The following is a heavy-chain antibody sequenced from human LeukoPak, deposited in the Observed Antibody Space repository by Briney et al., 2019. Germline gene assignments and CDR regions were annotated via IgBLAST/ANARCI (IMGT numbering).Heavy chain of an antibody. V-gene: IGHV1-2*02. CDR2: INPDSGGT. CDR1: GYTFTGYY. Sequence: ASVKVSCKASGYTFTGYYMHWVRQAPGQGLQWMGWINPDSGGTNYAQKLQGRVTMTRDTSISTAYMELSRLRSDDTAVYYCARARPSYYDRSGDYMDVWGKGTTVTISS. D-gene: IGHD3-22*01. CDR3: ARARPSYYDRSGDYMDV. J-gene: IGHJ6*03.